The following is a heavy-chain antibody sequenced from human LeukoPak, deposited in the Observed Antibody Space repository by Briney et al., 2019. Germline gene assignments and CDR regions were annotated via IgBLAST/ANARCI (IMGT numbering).Heavy chain of an antibody. CDR3: ARETSQKGAHYMDV. D-gene: IGHD3-16*01. J-gene: IGHJ6*03. CDR2: IYYSGST. CDR1: DDSITIYY. V-gene: IGHV4-59*01. Sequence: PSETLSLTCTVSDDSITIYYWSWIRQPPGKGLEYIGYIYYSGSTNYNPSLKSRLTISVDTSKNQFSLKLSSVTAADTAVYYCARETSQKGAHYMDVWGKGTTVTISS.